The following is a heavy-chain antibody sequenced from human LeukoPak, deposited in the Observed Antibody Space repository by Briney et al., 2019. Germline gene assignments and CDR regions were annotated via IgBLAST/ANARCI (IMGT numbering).Heavy chain of an antibody. CDR3: ARVGFSGYDS. D-gene: IGHD5-12*01. V-gene: IGHV3-64*01. J-gene: IGHJ5*02. CDR2: VTGDGSTP. Sequence: GGSLRLSCATSGFVFSNYAMNWVRQAPGKGLEYVSAVTGDGSTPYYANSVKGRFTISRDNSRNTLYLQMGSLRSEDMAVYYCARVGFSGYDSWGQGTLVTVSS. CDR1: GFVFSNYA.